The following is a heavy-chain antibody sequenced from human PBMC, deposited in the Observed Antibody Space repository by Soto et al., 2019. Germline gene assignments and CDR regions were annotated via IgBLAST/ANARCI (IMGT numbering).Heavy chain of an antibody. CDR3: ARSNVYGDYPIFDY. J-gene: IGHJ4*02. Sequence: GASVEVSCKASGGTFSSYTSSWVRQAPGQGLEWMGRIIPILGIANYAQKFQGRVTITADKSTSTAYMELSSLRSEDTAVYYCARSNVYGDYPIFDYWGQGTLVTVSS. D-gene: IGHD4-17*01. CDR2: IIPILGIA. V-gene: IGHV1-69*02. CDR1: GGTFSSYT.